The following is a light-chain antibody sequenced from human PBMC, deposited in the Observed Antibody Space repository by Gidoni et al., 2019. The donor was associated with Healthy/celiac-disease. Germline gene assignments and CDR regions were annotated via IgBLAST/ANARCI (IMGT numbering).Light chain of an antibody. CDR2: GAS. J-gene: IGKJ4*01. CDR1: QSVSSSY. Sequence: EIELTQSPGTLSLSPGERATLSCRASQSVSSSYLAWYQQKPGQAPRLLIYGASSRATGIPYRFSGSGSGTDFTLTISRLEPEDFAVYYCQQYGSSPLTFGGGTKVEIK. V-gene: IGKV3-20*01. CDR3: QQYGSSPLT.